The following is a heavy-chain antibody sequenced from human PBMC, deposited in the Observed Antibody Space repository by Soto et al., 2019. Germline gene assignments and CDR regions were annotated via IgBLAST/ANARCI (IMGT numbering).Heavy chain of an antibody. CDR3: AHRRRYYDSSGYYYLDY. D-gene: IGHD3-22*01. Sequence: PTLVNPTQTLTLTCTVSGSSLMTNGVGVGWFRQPPGKALEWLALIYWDDDKRYSPSLKSRLTITKDTSKNQVVLTMTNMDPVDTATYYCAHRRRYYDSSGYYYLDYWGQGTLVTVSS. CDR2: IYWDDDK. CDR1: GSSLMTNGVG. V-gene: IGHV2-5*02. J-gene: IGHJ4*02.